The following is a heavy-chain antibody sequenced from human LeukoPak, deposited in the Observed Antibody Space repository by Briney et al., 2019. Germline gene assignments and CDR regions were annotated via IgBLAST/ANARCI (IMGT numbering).Heavy chain of an antibody. CDR1: GFTFSTYS. D-gene: IGHD5-18*01. J-gene: IGHJ4*02. CDR2: ISSSSSTI. CDR3: ARVYSYGFSYYFDY. Sequence: GGSLRLSCAGSGFTFSTYSMNWVRQAPGKGLEWVSYISSSSSTIYYADSVKGRFTISRDNAKNSLYLQMNSLRAEDTAVYYCARVYSYGFSYYFDYWGQGTLVTVSS. V-gene: IGHV3-48*01.